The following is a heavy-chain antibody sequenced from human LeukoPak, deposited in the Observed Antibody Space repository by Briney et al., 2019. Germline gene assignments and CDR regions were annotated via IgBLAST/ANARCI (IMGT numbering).Heavy chain of an antibody. CDR2: ISGSGGST. V-gene: IGHV3-23*01. D-gene: IGHD6-19*01. Sequence: GGSLRLSCAASGFTFSSYAMTWVRQAPGKGLEWVSAISGSGGSTYYADSVKGRFTISRDNSKNTLYLQMNSLRAEDTAVYYCAKGLYSSGSAYYFDYWGQGTLVTVSS. J-gene: IGHJ4*02. CDR1: GFTFSSYA. CDR3: AKGLYSSGSAYYFDY.